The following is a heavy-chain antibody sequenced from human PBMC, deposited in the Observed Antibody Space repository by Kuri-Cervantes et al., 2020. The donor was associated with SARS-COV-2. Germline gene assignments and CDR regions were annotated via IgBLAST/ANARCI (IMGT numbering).Heavy chain of an antibody. CDR2: IGTAGDP. CDR3: AKDLRPAPFLDAFDI. J-gene: IGHJ3*02. V-gene: IGHV3-13*05. D-gene: IGHD2-2*01. Sequence: GESLKISCAASGFTFSSYDMHWVRQATGKGLEWVSAIGTAGDPYYPGSVKGRFTIPRDNSKNTLYLQMNSLRAEDTAVYYCAKDLRPAPFLDAFDIWGQGTMVTVSS. CDR1: GFTFSSYD.